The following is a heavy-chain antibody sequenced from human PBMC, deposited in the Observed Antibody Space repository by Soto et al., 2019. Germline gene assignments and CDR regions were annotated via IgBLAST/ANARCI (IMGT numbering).Heavy chain of an antibody. V-gene: IGHV3-66*01. J-gene: IGHJ4*02. CDR1: GFTVRSDF. Sequence: EVQLVESGGGLVQPGGSLRLSCAASGFTVRSDFMRWVRQAPGKGLAWVSILHRDGNTYYANSVKGRFTIFRDNSKNTLYLQMNSLRAEDTSVYYCATRGEWGPGTLVTVSS. D-gene: IGHD2-21*01. CDR3: ATRGE. CDR2: LHRDGNT.